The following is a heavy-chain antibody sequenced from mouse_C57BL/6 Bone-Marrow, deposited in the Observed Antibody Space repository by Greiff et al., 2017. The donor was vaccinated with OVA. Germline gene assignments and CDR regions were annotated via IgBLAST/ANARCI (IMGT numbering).Heavy chain of an antibody. V-gene: IGHV1-80*01. CDR1: GYAFSSYW. CDR2: IYPGDGDT. CDR3: ARWLLHYAMDY. Sequence: QVQLQQSGAELVKPGASVKISCKASGYAFSSYWMNWVKQRPGKGLEWIGQIYPGDGDTNYNGKFKGKATLTADKSSSTAYMQLSSLTSEDSAVYFCARWLLHYAMDYWGQGTSVTVSS. J-gene: IGHJ4*01. D-gene: IGHD2-3*01.